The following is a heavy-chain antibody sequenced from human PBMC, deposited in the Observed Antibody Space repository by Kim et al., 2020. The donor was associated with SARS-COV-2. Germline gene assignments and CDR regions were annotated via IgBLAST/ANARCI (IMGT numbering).Heavy chain of an antibody. CDR2: IRSDGSNT. D-gene: IGHD6-25*01. CDR1: GFTFSGYW. CDR3: ARGLRLPYY. Sequence: GGSMRLSCVGSGFTFSGYWMHWVRQAPGKGLVWVSRIRSDGSNTNYADSVKGRFTISRDNAKNTLYLQVNRLRVEDTAVYYCARGLRLPYYWGQGTLVTVSS. J-gene: IGHJ4*02. V-gene: IGHV3-74*01.